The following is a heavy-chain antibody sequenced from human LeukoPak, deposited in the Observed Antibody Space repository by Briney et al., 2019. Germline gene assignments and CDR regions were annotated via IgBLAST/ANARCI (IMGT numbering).Heavy chain of an antibody. CDR2: IIPIFGTA. Sequence: ASVKVSCKASGGTFSSYAISWVRQAPGQGLEWMGGIIPIFGTANYAQKFQGRVTITADGSTSTAYMELSSLRSEDTAVYYCARASDYDFWSGYFDYWGQGTLVTVSS. V-gene: IGHV1-69*13. D-gene: IGHD3-3*01. CDR3: ARASDYDFWSGYFDY. J-gene: IGHJ4*02. CDR1: GGTFSSYA.